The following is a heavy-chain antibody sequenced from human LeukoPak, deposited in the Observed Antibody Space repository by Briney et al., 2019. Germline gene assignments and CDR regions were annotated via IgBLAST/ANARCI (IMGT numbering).Heavy chain of an antibody. Sequence: ASLKVSCKASGYTFTSYAMHWVRQAPGQRLEWMGWINAGNGNTKYSQKFQGRVTITRDTSASTAYMELSSLRSEDTAVYYCARDGATAGYYYYGMDVWGQGTTVTVSS. CDR3: ARDGATAGYYYYGMDV. J-gene: IGHJ6*02. CDR1: GYTFTSYA. CDR2: INAGNGNT. D-gene: IGHD1-14*01. V-gene: IGHV1-3*01.